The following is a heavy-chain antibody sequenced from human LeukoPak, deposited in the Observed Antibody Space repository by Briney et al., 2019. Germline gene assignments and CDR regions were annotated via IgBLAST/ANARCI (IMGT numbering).Heavy chain of an antibody. CDR3: ARANSSSWDFDY. V-gene: IGHV4-34*01. J-gene: IGHJ4*02. CDR1: GXSFSGYY. D-gene: IGHD6-13*01. Sequence: SETLSLTCAVYGXSFSGYYWSWIRQPPGKGLEWIGEINHSGSTNYNPSLKSRVTISVDTSKNQFSLKLSSVTAADTAVYYCARANSSSWDFDYWGQGTLVTVSS. CDR2: INHSGST.